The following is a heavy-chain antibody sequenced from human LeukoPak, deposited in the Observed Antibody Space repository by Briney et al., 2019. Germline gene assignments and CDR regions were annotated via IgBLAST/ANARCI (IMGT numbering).Heavy chain of an antibody. CDR3: AKLPVAGLYFDY. D-gene: IGHD6-19*01. V-gene: IGHV3-23*01. Sequence: PGGSLRLSCAASGFTFSSYAMSWVRQAPGKGLEWVSAVSGNGAGTFYTDSVKGRFTISRDNSRHTLYLQMDSLRAEDTAVYYCAKLPVAGLYFDYWGQGTLVTVSS. CDR1: GFTFSSYA. CDR2: VSGNGAGT. J-gene: IGHJ4*02.